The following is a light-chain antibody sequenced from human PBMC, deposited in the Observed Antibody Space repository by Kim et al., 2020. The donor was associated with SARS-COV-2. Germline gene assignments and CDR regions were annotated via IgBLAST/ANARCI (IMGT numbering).Light chain of an antibody. CDR2: GAS. CDR3: QQYNNWPQT. CDR1: QSVSSN. V-gene: IGKV3-15*01. Sequence: VSPGERATLSCRASQSVSSNLAWYQRKPGQAPRLRIYGASTRATGIPARFSGSGSGTEFTLTISSLQSEDFAVYYCQQYNNWPQTFGQGTKLEI. J-gene: IGKJ2*01.